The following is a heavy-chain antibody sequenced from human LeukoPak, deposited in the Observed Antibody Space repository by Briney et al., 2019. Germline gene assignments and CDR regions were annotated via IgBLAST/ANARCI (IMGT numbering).Heavy chain of an antibody. CDR1: GYTFTSYG. CDR2: IIPIFGTA. V-gene: IGHV1-69*13. J-gene: IGHJ4*02. CDR3: ARDSNDLTYYYDSSGSEFDY. D-gene: IGHD3-22*01. Sequence: SVKVSCKASGYTFTSYGISWVRQAPGQGLEWMGGIIPIFGTANYAQKFQGRVTITADESTSTAYMELSSLRSEDTAVYYCARDSNDLTYYYDSSGSEFDYWGQGTLVTVSS.